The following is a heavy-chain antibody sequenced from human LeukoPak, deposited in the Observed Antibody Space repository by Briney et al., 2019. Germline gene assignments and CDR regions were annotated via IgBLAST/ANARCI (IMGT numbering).Heavy chain of an antibody. CDR3: ARGGYSHYDY. CDR1: EFTFSSHR. CDR2: ISSGSIEI. Sequence: GGSLRLSCAASEFTFSSHRMDWVRQAPGKGLEWVASISSGSIEIYYADAVKGRFTISRDNAKNSLYLQMSSLRGEDTAVYYCARGGYSHYDYWGPGTLVTVSS. J-gene: IGHJ4*02. V-gene: IGHV3-21*01. D-gene: IGHD6-13*01.